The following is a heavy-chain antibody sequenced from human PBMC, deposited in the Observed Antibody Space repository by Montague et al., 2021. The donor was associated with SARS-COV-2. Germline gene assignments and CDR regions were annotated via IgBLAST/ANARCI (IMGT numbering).Heavy chain of an antibody. D-gene: IGHD4-11*01. CDR3: ARGLRVTTLYYYYGMDV. V-gene: IGHV4-34*01. J-gene: IGHJ6*02. CDR2: INHSGST. Sequence: SETLSLTCAVYGGSFSGHYWSWIRQPPGKGLEWIGEINHSGSTNYNPSLKSRVTISVDTSKNQFSLELSSVTAADTAVYYCARGLRVTTLYYYYGMDVWGQGTPVTVSS. CDR1: GGSFSGHY.